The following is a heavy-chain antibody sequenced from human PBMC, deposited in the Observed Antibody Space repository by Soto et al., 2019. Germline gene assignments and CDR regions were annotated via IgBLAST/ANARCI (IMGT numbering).Heavy chain of an antibody. CDR3: VRTSMRGYIGNGEH. CDR1: GYTFTRFG. Sequence: VQLEQSGPEVKKPGASVKVSCKTSGYTFTRFGITWVRQAPGQGLEWMGWINPYSGHTNYAQKMQDRVAVTADTCTTTVFLELSSLRDDDTAIYYCVRTSMRGYIGNGEHWGQGPLVIVPS. D-gene: IGHD1-1*01. J-gene: IGHJ4*02. CDR2: INPYSGHT. V-gene: IGHV1-18*01.